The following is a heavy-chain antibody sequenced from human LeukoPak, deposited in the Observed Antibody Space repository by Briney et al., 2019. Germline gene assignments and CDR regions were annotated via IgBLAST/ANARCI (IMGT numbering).Heavy chain of an antibody. Sequence: PGGSLRLSCAASGFIFTNYAMSWVRQAPGKGLEWVSLISGSGTSTYYADSVKGRFTVSRDNSKNTLYLQMNRLRAEDTAVYYCAKDFSGDYEFPDFWGQGALVTVSS. CDR2: ISGSGTST. D-gene: IGHD3/OR15-3a*01. CDR1: GFIFTNYA. J-gene: IGHJ4*02. V-gene: IGHV3-23*01. CDR3: AKDFSGDYEFPDF.